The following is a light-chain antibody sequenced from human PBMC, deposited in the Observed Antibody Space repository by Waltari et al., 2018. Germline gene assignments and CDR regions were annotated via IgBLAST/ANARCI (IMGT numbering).Light chain of an antibody. J-gene: IGKJ1*01. Sequence: DIQMTQSPSTLSPSVGDRVTITCRASQSVSPWLAWYQQKPGKAPKLLIYKVSDLQSGVPSRFSGSGSGSGTEFTLTITSLQPDDLAIYYCQHFNGFPWTFGQGTKVEIK. V-gene: IGKV1-5*03. CDR2: KVS. CDR1: QSVSPW. CDR3: QHFNGFPWT.